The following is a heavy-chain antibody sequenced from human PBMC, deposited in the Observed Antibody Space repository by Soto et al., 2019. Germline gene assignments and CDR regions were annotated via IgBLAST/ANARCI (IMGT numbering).Heavy chain of an antibody. D-gene: IGHD3-22*01. CDR3: AKPYYYDSSGYYELDYFDY. Sequence: EVQLLESGGGLVQPGGSLRLSCAASGFTFSSYAMSWVRQAPGKGLEWVSAISGSGGSTYYADSVKGRFTISRDNSKNTLYLQMNSLRAEDTAVYYCAKPYYYDSSGYYELDYFDYWGQGTLVTVSS. CDR2: ISGSGGST. J-gene: IGHJ4*02. CDR1: GFTFSSYA. V-gene: IGHV3-23*01.